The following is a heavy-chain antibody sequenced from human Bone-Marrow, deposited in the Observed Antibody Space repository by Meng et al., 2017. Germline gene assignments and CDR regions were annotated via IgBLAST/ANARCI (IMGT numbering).Heavy chain of an antibody. CDR3: ARGCHSGWYCFDGMDV. V-gene: IGHV3-48*03. Sequence: GESLKISCAASGFTFSSYEMNWVRQAPGKGLEWVSYISSSGSTIYYADSVKGRFTISRDNAKNSLYLQMNSLRAEDTAVYYCARGCHSGWYCFDGMDVWGQGTTVTVSS. CDR1: GFTFSSYE. D-gene: IGHD6-19*01. CDR2: ISSSGSTI. J-gene: IGHJ6*02.